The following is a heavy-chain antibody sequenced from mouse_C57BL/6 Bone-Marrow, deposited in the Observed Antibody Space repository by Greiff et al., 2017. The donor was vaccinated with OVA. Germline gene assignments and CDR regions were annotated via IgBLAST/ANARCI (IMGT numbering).Heavy chain of an antibody. J-gene: IGHJ3*01. Sequence: QVQLQQPGAELVKPGASVKLSCKASGYTFTSYWMHWVKQRPGQGLEWIGMIHPNSGSTNYNEKFKSKATLTVDKSSSTAYMQLSSLTSEDSAVYYCARSGDYGGLAYWGQGTLVTVSA. CDR3: ARSGDYGGLAY. V-gene: IGHV1-64*01. D-gene: IGHD2-4*01. CDR2: IHPNSGST. CDR1: GYTFTSYW.